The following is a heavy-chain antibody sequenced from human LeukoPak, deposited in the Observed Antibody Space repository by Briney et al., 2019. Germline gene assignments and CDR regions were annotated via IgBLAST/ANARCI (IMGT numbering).Heavy chain of an antibody. CDR2: ISGSGGST. CDR1: GFTFSSYA. Sequence: GGSLRLSCAASGFTFSSYAMSWVRQAPGKGLEWVSAISGSGGSTYYADSVKGRFTISGDNSKNTLYLQMNSLRAEDTAVYYCAKDRLVRGFAGWFDPWGQGTLVTVSS. J-gene: IGHJ5*02. D-gene: IGHD3-10*01. CDR3: AKDRLVRGFAGWFDP. V-gene: IGHV3-23*01.